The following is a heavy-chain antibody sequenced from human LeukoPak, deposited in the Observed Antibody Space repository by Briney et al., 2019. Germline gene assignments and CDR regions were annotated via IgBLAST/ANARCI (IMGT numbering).Heavy chain of an antibody. J-gene: IGHJ4*02. CDR1: GFTFGSYW. V-gene: IGHV3-7*05. CDR3: ATQFWWAAVGDTVLDD. Sequence: GALRLSCAASGFTFGSYWMRWVRQASGKGLEGVANLKEDGSEKYYVDSVKGRFTISRDNAKNSLYLQMNSLRAEDTAVYYCATQFWWAAVGDTVLDDWGQGTLVTVSS. D-gene: IGHD6-19*01. CDR2: LKEDGSEK.